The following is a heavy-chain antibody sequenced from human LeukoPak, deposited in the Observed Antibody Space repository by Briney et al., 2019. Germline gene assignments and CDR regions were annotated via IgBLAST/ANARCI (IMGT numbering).Heavy chain of an antibody. J-gene: IGHJ6*02. D-gene: IGHD5-18*01. CDR2: IIPALNIT. Sequence: ASVKVSCKPSGGTFSSSAITWVRQAPGQGLEWRGRIIPALNITSYAQKFQGRVTITADTSTSTAYMELSSLRSEETAVYYCARDQGLTAPPPYGLDVWGQGTTVTVSS. CDR1: GGTFSSSA. V-gene: IGHV1-69*10. CDR3: ARDQGLTAPPPYGLDV.